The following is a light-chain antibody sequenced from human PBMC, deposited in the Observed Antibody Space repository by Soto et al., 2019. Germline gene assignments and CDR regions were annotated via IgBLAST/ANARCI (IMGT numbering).Light chain of an antibody. Sequence: QSALTQPASVSGSPGQSITISCTGTSSDVGSYNLVSWYQQHPGKAPKLMIYEGSKRPSGVSNRFSGSKSGNTASLTISGLQAEDEADYYCCSYAGSSTRPVFGGGTKLTVL. CDR2: EGS. J-gene: IGLJ2*01. CDR1: SSDVGSYNL. CDR3: CSYAGSSTRPV. V-gene: IGLV2-23*01.